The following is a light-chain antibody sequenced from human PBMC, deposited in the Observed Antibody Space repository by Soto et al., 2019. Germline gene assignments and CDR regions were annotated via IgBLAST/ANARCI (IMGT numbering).Light chain of an antibody. CDR2: EVS. CDR1: ISDVGGYNY. Sequence: QAVVTQPASVSGSPGQSITISCTGTISDVGGYNYVSWYQHHPGKAPKVMIYEVSNRPSGVSNRFSASKSGNTASLTISGLQAEDEADYYCSSYTSGRSYVFGTGTKVTVL. V-gene: IGLV2-14*01. J-gene: IGLJ1*01. CDR3: SSYTSGRSYV.